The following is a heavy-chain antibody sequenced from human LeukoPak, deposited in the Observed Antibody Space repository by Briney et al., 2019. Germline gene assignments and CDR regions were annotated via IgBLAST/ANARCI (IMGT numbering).Heavy chain of an antibody. Sequence: GASVKVSCKASGYTFTSYYMHWVRQAPGQGLEWMGIINPSGGSTSYAQKFQGRVTMTGDTSTSTVYMELSSLRSEDTAVYYCARPSCGDYPYYWGQGTLVTASS. CDR1: GYTFTSYY. V-gene: IGHV1-46*01. J-gene: IGHJ4*02. D-gene: IGHD4-17*01. CDR3: ARPSCGDYPYY. CDR2: INPSGGST.